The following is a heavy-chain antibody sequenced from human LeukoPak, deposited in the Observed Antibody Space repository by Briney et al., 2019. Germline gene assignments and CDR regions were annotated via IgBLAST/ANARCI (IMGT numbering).Heavy chain of an antibody. CDR1: GFTFSSYA. V-gene: IGHV3-23*01. CDR3: AKASQYCSSTSCCLYFDY. CDR2: ISGSGGST. Sequence: GGSLRLSCAASGFTFSSYAMSWVRQAPGKGLEWVSAISGSGGSTYYADSVKGRFTISRDNSKNTLYLQMNSLRAEDTAVYYCAKASQYCSSTSCCLYFDYWGQGTLVTVSS. D-gene: IGHD2-2*01. J-gene: IGHJ4*02.